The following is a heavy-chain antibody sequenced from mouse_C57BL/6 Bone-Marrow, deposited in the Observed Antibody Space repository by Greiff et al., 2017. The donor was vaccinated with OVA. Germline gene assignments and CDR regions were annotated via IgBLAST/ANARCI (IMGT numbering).Heavy chain of an antibody. CDR1: GFTFTDYY. V-gene: IGHV7-3*01. CDR2: IRNKANGYTT. Sequence: EVQRVESGGGLVQPGGSLSLSCAASGFTFTDYYMSWVRQPPGKALEWLGFIRNKANGYTTEYSASVKGRFTISRDNSQSILYLQMNALRAEDSATYYCARYTPPNFFDYWGQGTTLTVSS. CDR3: ARYTPPNFFDY. J-gene: IGHJ2*01.